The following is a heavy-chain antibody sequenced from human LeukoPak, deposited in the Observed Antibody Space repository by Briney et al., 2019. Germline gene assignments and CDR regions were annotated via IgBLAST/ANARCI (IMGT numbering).Heavy chain of an antibody. CDR2: VGESVHTT. Sequence: GGSLRLSCVASGFTIATYGMSWVRQAPGKGLEWVSVVGESVHTTHYADSVKGRFFISRDNSKNTVHLEMNSLRAEDTAVYYCAKDSFIVVRGVGSDDGFAVWGQGTMVTVS. V-gene: IGHV3-23*01. CDR1: GFTIATYG. J-gene: IGHJ3*01. D-gene: IGHD3-10*01. CDR3: AKDSFIVVRGVGSDDGFAV.